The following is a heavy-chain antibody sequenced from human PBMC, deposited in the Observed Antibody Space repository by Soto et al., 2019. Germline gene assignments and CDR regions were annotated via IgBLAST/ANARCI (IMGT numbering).Heavy chain of an antibody. CDR1: GFTFSSYA. Sequence: GGSLILSCAASGFTFSSYAMSWVRQAPGKGLEWVSAISGSGYSTYYADSVKGRFTISRDNSKNTLYLQVNSLRAEDTAIYYCAPNPPIAAPGTFNYWGQGTLVTVSS. J-gene: IGHJ4*02. V-gene: IGHV3-23*01. D-gene: IGHD6-13*01. CDR2: ISGSGYST. CDR3: APNPPIAAPGTFNY.